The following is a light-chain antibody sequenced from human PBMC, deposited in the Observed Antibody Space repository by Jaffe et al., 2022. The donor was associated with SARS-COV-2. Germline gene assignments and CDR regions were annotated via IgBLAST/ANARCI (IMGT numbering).Light chain of an antibody. J-gene: IGKJ2*01. Sequence: DVVMTQSPLSLPVTLGQPASISCRSSQSLVHRNGDANLNWFQQRPGQSPRRLIYTVSNRDSGVPDRFSGSGSGTDFTLKISRVEVVDVGIYYCMQATHWPYTFGQGTKLEIK. CDR3: MQATHWPYT. V-gene: IGKV2-30*02. CDR1: QSLVHRNGDAN. CDR2: TVS.